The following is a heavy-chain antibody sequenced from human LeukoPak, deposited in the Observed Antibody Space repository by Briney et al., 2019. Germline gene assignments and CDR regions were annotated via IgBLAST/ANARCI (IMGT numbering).Heavy chain of an antibody. V-gene: IGHV3-11*01. CDR2: ISRSGLTI. D-gene: IGHD4-11*01. CDR1: GFIFREYY. Sequence: GGSLRLSCAASGFIFREYYMSWIRQAPGEGLEWIAYISRSGLTIYYPDSVKGRFTISRDNAKNSLFLQMNSLRADDTAVYYCARDLGNSTVTTAFDIWGQGTMVTVSS. J-gene: IGHJ3*02. CDR3: ARDLGNSTVTTAFDI.